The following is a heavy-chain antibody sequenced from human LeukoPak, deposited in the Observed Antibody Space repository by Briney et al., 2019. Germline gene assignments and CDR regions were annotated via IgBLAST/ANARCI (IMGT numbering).Heavy chain of an antibody. Sequence: GASVKVSCKASGYTFTSYGISWVRQAPGQGLEWMGWISAYNGNTNYAQKLQGRVTMTTDTSTSTAYMELRSLRSDDTAVYYCARELAAAGTPDAFDIWGQGTMVTVSS. CDR1: GYTFTSYG. CDR3: ARELAAAGTPDAFDI. D-gene: IGHD6-13*01. V-gene: IGHV1-18*01. CDR2: ISAYNGNT. J-gene: IGHJ3*02.